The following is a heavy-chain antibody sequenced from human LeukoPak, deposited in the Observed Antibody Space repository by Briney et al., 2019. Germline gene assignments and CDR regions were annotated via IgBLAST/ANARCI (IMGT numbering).Heavy chain of an antibody. D-gene: IGHD4-11*01. V-gene: IGHV3-23*01. CDR1: GFAFSSFA. CDR2: VSDSGVNT. Sequence: GGSLRLSCAASGFAFSSFAMTWVRQSPGKGLEWVSSVSDSGVNTYYAGSVRGRFTVSRDNFKNILYLQMNSLSVEDTAFYYCSKGRGSTLTNIDFWGQGALVTVSS. J-gene: IGHJ4*02. CDR3: SKGRGSTLTNIDF.